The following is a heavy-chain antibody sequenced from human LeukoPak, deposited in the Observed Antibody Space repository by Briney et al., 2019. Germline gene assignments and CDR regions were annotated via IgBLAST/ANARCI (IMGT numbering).Heavy chain of an antibody. J-gene: IGHJ4*02. Sequence: GGSLRLSCAASGFTFSSYAMSWVRQAPGKGLEWVSAISGSGGSTYYADSVKGRFTISRDNAKNSLYLQMSSLRAEDTAVYYCAREDHSNYNYWGQGTLVTVSS. CDR1: GFTFSSYA. V-gene: IGHV3-23*01. CDR3: AREDHSNYNY. D-gene: IGHD4-11*01. CDR2: ISGSGGST.